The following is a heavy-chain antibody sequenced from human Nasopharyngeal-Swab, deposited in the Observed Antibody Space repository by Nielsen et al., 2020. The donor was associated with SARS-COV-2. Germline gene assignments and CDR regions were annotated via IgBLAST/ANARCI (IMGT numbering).Heavy chain of an antibody. CDR2: VNHGGST. J-gene: IGHJ4*02. D-gene: IGHD3-22*01. CDR3: ARGDSDSPDYSPRVFDY. Sequence: WSRQAPGKGLEWIGEVNHGGSTNSNPSLKSRVTMSVDTSKNQFSLNLGSVTAADTAVYYCARGDSDSPDYSPRVFDYWGQGSLVTVSS. V-gene: IGHV4-34*01.